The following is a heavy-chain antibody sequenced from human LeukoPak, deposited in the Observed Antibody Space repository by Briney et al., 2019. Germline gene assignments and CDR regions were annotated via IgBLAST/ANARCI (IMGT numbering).Heavy chain of an antibody. CDR2: IYYSGST. J-gene: IGHJ4*02. D-gene: IGHD5-18*01. Sequence: SETLSLTCTVSGGSISSYYWSWIRQPPGKGLEWIGYIYYSGSTNYNPSLKSRVTISVDTSKNQFFLRLSSVTAADTAVYYCARVRGYSYGFLDCWGQGTLVTVSS. V-gene: IGHV4-59*01. CDR1: GGSISSYY. CDR3: ARVRGYSYGFLDC.